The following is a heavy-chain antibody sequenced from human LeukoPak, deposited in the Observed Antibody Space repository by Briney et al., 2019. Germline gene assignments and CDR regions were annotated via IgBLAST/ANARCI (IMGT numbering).Heavy chain of an antibody. CDR1: GFTVSGNY. D-gene: IGHD6-13*01. Sequence: GGSLRLSCAASGFTVSGNYMSWVRQAPGKGLEWISLIYSGGDTYYPDSVRGRFTISRDNSKNTLYLQMNSLRAEDTALYYCARGTLKAAATDFDYWGQGTLVTVSS. CDR3: ARGTLKAAATDFDY. V-gene: IGHV3-53*01. J-gene: IGHJ4*02. CDR2: IYSGGDT.